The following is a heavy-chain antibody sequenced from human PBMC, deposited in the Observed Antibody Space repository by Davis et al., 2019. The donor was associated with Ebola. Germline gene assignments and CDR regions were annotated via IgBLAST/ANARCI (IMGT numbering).Heavy chain of an antibody. CDR1: GFTFSSYW. V-gene: IGHV3-7*03. J-gene: IGHJ4*02. CDR3: AKEEYRSSSPYFDY. CDR2: IKQDGSEK. D-gene: IGHD6-6*01. Sequence: GEFLKISCAASGFTFSSYWMSWVRQAPGKGLEWVANIKQDGSEKYYVDSVKGRFTISRDNAKNSLYLQMNSLRAEDTALYYCAKEEYRSSSPYFDYWGQGILVTVSA.